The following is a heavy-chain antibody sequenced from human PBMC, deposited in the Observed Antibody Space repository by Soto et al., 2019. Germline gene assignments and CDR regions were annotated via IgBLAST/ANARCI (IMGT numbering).Heavy chain of an antibody. CDR1: GFTFSSYA. J-gene: IGHJ6*02. Sequence: PGGSLRLSCAASGFTFSSYAMHWVRQAPGKGLEWVAVISYDGSNKYYADSVKGRFTVSRDNSKNTLYLQMNSLRAEDTAVYYCARVRKDYGMDVWGQGTTVTVSS. V-gene: IGHV3-30-3*01. CDR2: ISYDGSNK. CDR3: ARVRKDYGMDV.